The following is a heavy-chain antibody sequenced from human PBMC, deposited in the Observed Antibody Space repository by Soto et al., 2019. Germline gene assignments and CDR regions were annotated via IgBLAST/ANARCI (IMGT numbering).Heavy chain of an antibody. CDR1: GFTFSSYA. CDR3: ARDISFGRGNAFDS. V-gene: IGHV3-30-3*01. CDR2: ISYDGSNK. Sequence: QVQLVESGGVVVQPGRSLRLSCAASGFTFSSYAMHWVRQAPGKGLEWVAVISYDGSNKYYADSVNGRFTISRDNSKNTRYLEMNSMRAEDTAVYDCARDISFGRGNAFDSWGEGTIVTVST. J-gene: IGHJ3*02. D-gene: IGHD3-16*01.